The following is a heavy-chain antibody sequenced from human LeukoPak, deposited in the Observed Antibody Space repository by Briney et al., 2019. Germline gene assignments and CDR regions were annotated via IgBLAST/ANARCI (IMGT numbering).Heavy chain of an antibody. Sequence: ASVKVSCKASGYTFTSYGISWVRQAPGQGLEWMGWISAYNGNTNYAQKLQGRVTMTTDTSTSTAYMELSRLRLDDTAVYYCARDGGTAGYSSGSDYWGQGTRVTVSS. CDR3: ARDGGTAGYSSGSDY. J-gene: IGHJ4*02. V-gene: IGHV1-18*01. D-gene: IGHD5-18*01. CDR1: GYTFTSYG. CDR2: ISAYNGNT.